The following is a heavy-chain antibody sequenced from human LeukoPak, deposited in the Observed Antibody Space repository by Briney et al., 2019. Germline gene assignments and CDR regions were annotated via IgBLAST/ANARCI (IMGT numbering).Heavy chain of an antibody. J-gene: IGHJ2*01. CDR3: ARDPSNTSGRNQYFDL. CDR1: GYTFTHHD. V-gene: IGHV1-18*01. CDR2: ISAYNGDT. Sequence: ASVKVSCKASGYTFTHHDVTWVRQAPGQGLEWMGWISAYNGDTNYAQEFQGRITMTTDASTSTAYMELRSLRYDDTAVYYCARDPSNTSGRNQYFDLWGRGTLVTVSS. D-gene: IGHD6-19*01.